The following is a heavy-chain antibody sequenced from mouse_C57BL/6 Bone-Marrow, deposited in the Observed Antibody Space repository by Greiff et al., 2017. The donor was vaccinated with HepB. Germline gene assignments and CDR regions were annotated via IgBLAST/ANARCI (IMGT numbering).Heavy chain of an antibody. Sequence: QVHVKQPGAELVRPGSSVKLSCKASGYTFTSYWMHWVKQRPIQGLEWIGNIDPSDSETQYNQKFKDKATLTVDKSSSTASMQLSNLTAEESAVYCCAKSVYDYDGYWGQGTTLTVSS. J-gene: IGHJ2*01. CDR2: IDPSDSET. CDR3: AKSVYDYDGY. D-gene: IGHD2-4*01. V-gene: IGHV1-52*01. CDR1: GYTFTSYW.